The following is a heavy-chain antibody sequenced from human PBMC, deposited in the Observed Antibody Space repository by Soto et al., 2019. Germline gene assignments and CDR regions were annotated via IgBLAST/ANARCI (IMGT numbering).Heavy chain of an antibody. D-gene: IGHD3-16*01. J-gene: IGHJ4*02. CDR1: GFTFSMFA. V-gene: IGHV3-23*01. Sequence: EVQLLESGGGLVQPGGSLRLSCAASGFTFSMFAMNWVRQAPGKGLEWVASITYSGGSTNYADSVRGRFTISRDNSKKTMSLQMNNMGAEDTAVYDCGKVMTNFASRANVDFWGRGTLVTVSS. CDR3: GKVMTNFASRANVDF. CDR2: ITYSGGST.